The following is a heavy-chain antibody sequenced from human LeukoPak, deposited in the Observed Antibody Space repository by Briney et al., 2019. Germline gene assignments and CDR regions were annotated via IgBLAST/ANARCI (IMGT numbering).Heavy chain of an antibody. Sequence: TGGSLRLSCAASGFTVSSNYMNWVRQAPGKGQEWVSTIYRDGSTYYADSVRGRFTISRDNSKNTLYLQMNNLRAEDAAVYYCARDAEGSETHSGMDVWGQGTTVTVSS. CDR2: IYRDGST. CDR3: ARDAEGSETHSGMDV. V-gene: IGHV3-53*01. CDR1: GFTVSSNY. J-gene: IGHJ6*02. D-gene: IGHD3-10*01.